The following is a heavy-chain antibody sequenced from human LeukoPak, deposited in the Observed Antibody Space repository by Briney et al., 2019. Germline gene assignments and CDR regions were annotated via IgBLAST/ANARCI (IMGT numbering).Heavy chain of an antibody. Sequence: PGGSLRLSCAASGFTFSSYAMSWVRQAPGKGLEWVSAISGSGGSTYYADSVKGRFTISRDNSKNTLYLQMNSLRAEDTAVYYCAKGRGVVAATLGSGAFDIWGQGTMVTVSS. CDR2: ISGSGGST. V-gene: IGHV3-23*01. J-gene: IGHJ3*02. CDR1: GFTFSSYA. CDR3: AKGRGVVAATLGSGAFDI. D-gene: IGHD2-15*01.